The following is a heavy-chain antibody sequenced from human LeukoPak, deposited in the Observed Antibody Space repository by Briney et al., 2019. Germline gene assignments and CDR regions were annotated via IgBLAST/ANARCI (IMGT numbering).Heavy chain of an antibody. CDR1: GLTISKSW. CDR2: IDPDGSDI. J-gene: IGHJ4*02. CDR3: IRGSSSY. V-gene: IGHV3-7*04. Sequence: GGSLRLSCAVSGLTISKSWMSWVRQAPGKGLEWVANIDPDGSDIYYVDSVKGRFTVSRDNAKNSLYLQMNGLRVEDTGTYYCIRGSSSYWGQGTLVTV.